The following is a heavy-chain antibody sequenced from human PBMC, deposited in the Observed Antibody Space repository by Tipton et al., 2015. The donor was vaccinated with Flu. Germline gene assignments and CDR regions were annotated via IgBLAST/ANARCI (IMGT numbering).Heavy chain of an antibody. CDR1: GGSFISYA. CDR2: VVPMFGTV. V-gene: IGHV1-69*01. Sequence: QLVQSGAEVKKPGSSVKVSCEASGGSFISYAISWVRQAPGQGLEWLGGVVPMFGTVNYAQKFQGRVTITADESTSTAQMELSSLSSEDTAVYYCVRDPRDNAAGAIAPRYWHFDLWGRGTLVTVSS. J-gene: IGHJ2*01. CDR3: VRDPRDNAAGAIAPRYWHFDL. D-gene: IGHD6-25*01.